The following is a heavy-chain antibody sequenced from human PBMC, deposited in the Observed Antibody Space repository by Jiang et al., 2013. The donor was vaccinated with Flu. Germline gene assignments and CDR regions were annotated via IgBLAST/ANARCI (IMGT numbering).Heavy chain of an antibody. D-gene: IGHD3-3*01. V-gene: IGHV3-23*04. CDR2: ISGSGGST. CDR3: AKCSGFLEWLLYNGMDV. Sequence: EVQLVESGGGLVQPGGSLRLSCAASGFTFSSYAMSWVRQAPGKGLEWVSAISGSGGSTYYADSVKGRFTISRDNSKNTLYLQMNSLRAEDTAVYCCAKCSGFLEWLLYNGMDVWGQGTTVTVSS. J-gene: IGHJ6*02. CDR1: GFTFSSYA.